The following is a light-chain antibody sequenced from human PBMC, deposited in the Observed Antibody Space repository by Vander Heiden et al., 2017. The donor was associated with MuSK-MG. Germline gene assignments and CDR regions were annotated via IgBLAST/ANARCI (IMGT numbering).Light chain of an antibody. Sequence: EIVLTQSPGTLSFSPGERATLSCRASQSVSSTYLAWYQQKPGQAPRLLIYGASTRATGIPDTFSGSGSGTDFTLTIIRLEPEDCAVFYCQQYGTSPSTFGQGTKLEIK. CDR2: GAS. J-gene: IGKJ2*01. V-gene: IGKV3-20*01. CDR3: QQYGTSPST. CDR1: QSVSSTY.